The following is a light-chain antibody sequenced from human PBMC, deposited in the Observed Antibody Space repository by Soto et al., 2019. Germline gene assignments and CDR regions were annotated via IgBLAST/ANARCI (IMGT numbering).Light chain of an antibody. V-gene: IGLV1-44*01. CDR3: AAWDDSLNGFV. CDR1: SSNIGSNT. CDR2: NNS. J-gene: IGLJ1*01. Sequence: QAVVTQPPSASETPGQRVTISCSGSSSNIGSNTVNWYQQFPGTAPKLLIHNNSQRPSGVPDRFSGSKSGTSASLAISGLQSEDEADYYCAAWDDSLNGFVFGTGTKLTVL.